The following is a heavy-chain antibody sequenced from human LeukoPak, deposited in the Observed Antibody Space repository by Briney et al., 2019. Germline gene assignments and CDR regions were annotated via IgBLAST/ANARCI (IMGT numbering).Heavy chain of an antibody. CDR2: LYIRGST. D-gene: IGHD3-3*01. V-gene: IGHV4-4*07. J-gene: IGHJ4*02. CDR3: ARDQGYFDFDY. Sequence: PSETLSLTCTVSGGSISSYYWSWIQQPAGKGLEWIGRLYIRGSTNYNPSLKSRVTMSVDTSKNQFSLKLTSVTAADTAVYYCARDQGYFDFDYRGQGILVTVSS. CDR1: GGSISSYY.